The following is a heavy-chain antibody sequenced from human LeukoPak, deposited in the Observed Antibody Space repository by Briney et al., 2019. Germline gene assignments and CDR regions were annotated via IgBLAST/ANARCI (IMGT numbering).Heavy chain of an antibody. V-gene: IGHV5-51*01. J-gene: IGHJ4*02. Sequence: GESLKISWKGSGYSFTSYWIGWVRPMPGKGLEWMGIIYPGESDTRYSPSFQGQVPISADKSISTAYLQWSSLKASDTAMYYCARQSSGYSYGFDYWGQGTLVTVSS. CDR1: GYSFTSYW. CDR2: IYPGESDT. D-gene: IGHD5-18*01. CDR3: ARQSSGYSYGFDY.